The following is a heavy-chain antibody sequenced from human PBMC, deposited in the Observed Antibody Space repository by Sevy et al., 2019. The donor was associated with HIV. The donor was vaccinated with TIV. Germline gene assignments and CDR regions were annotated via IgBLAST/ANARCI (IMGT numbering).Heavy chain of an antibody. CDR3: TRGYYYDSIGYSDY. D-gene: IGHD3-22*01. CDR1: GFTFGDYA. V-gene: IGHV3-49*03. J-gene: IGHJ4*02. Sequence: GGSLRLSCTGSGFTFGDYAMSWFRQAPGMGLEWVGFIRSKDYGGATEYAASVKGRFTISRDDSKSIADLQMNSLKTEDTAVYYCTRGYYYDSIGYSDYWGQGTLVTVSS. CDR2: IRSKDYGGAT.